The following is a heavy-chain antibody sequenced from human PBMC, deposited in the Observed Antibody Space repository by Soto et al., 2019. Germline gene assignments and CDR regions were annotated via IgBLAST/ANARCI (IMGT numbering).Heavy chain of an antibody. Sequence: ITLNESGPTLVKPRQTLTLTCTFSGFSRTTSGVGVGWIRQSPGKAPAWLALIYWDDDKRYSPSLKSRLTTPKDSSKTHVVITMADLHSADTATFCCAQRVLRTVCGVVTTTAIYFDSGGQGTPVAVSS. D-gene: IGHD3-3*01. CDR2: IYWDDDK. CDR3: AQRVLRTVCGVVTTTAIYFDS. V-gene: IGHV2-5*02. CDR1: GFSRTTSGVG. J-gene: IGHJ4*02.